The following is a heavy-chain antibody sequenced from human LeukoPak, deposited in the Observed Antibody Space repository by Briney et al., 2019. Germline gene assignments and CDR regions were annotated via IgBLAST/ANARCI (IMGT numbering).Heavy chain of an antibody. Sequence: ASVKVSCKASGYTFTGYYMHWVRQAPGQGLEWMGWINPNSGGTNYAQKFQGRVTMTRDTSISTAYMELSRLRSDDTAVYYCARDREWDYYGSSGDNAFDIWGQGTMVTVSS. J-gene: IGHJ3*02. V-gene: IGHV1-2*02. CDR1: GYTFTGYY. CDR2: INPNSGGT. D-gene: IGHD3-22*01. CDR3: ARDREWDYYGSSGDNAFDI.